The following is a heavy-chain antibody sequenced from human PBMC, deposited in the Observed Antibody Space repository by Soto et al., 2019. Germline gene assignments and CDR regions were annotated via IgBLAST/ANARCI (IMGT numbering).Heavy chain of an antibody. J-gene: IGHJ6*02. CDR2: IWFDGSNK. CDR1: GFTFSSYG. CDR3: ARGNYGSGSNYYYGLDV. D-gene: IGHD3-10*01. Sequence: QVQLVESGGGVVQPGRSLRLSCAASGFTFSSYGMHWVRQAPGKGLEWVAVIWFDGSNKFYADSVKGRFTISRDNSKSTLSLQMTSLRAEDTAVYYCARGNYGSGSNYYYGLDVWGQGTTVTVSS. V-gene: IGHV3-33*01.